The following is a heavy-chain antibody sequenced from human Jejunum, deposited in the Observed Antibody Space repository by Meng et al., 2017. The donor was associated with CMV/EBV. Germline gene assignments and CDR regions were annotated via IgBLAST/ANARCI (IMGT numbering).Heavy chain of an antibody. CDR3: ARGAPYYGDYVTH. Sequence: VSGGSVNSGSYYWRWIRQPPGKGLEWIGYIYNSGNTNYNPSLKSRVTISADPPKHQFSLKLSSVTAADSAVYYCARGAPYYGDYVTHWGQGALVTVSS. D-gene: IGHD4-17*01. CDR2: IYNSGNT. CDR1: GGSVNSGSYY. V-gene: IGHV4-61*01. J-gene: IGHJ4*02.